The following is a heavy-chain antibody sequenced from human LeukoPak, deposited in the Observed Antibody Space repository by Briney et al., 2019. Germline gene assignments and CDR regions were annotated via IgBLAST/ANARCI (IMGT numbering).Heavy chain of an antibody. V-gene: IGHV3-23*01. CDR3: ARAISQFVIGGAAY. Sequence: GGSLRLSCAASGFTFKNFAMSWVRQAPGRGLEWVSSSDGSGRLTYYDDSVKGRFTISRDNSKDTLYLGMDSLRAEDSAVYYCARAISQFVIGGAAYWGQGTQVTVSS. D-gene: IGHD3-10*01. J-gene: IGHJ4*02. CDR1: GFTFKNFA. CDR2: SDGSGRLT.